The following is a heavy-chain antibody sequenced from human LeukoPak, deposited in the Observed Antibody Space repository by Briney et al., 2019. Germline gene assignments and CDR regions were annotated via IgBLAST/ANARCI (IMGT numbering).Heavy chain of an antibody. V-gene: IGHV1-2*02. J-gene: IGHJ4*02. CDR3: ARAIPAATWDFDY. Sequence: ASVKVSCKASGYTFTGYYMHWVRQAPGQGLEWMGWINPDSGGTNYAQKFQGRVTMTRDTSISTAYMELSRLRSDDTAVYYCARAIPAATWDFDYWGQGTLVTVSS. CDR2: INPDSGGT. D-gene: IGHD2-2*01. CDR1: GYTFTGYY.